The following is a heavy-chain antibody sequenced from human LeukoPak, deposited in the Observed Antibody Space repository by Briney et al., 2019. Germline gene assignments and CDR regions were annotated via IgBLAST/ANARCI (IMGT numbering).Heavy chain of an antibody. Sequence: ASVKVSCKASGYTFTSYYMHWVRQAPGQGLEWMGIINPSGGSTSYAQKFQGRVTMTRDTSTRTVYMELSSLRSEDTAVYYCARAPRPPWDDSSGLDYWGQGTLVTVSS. D-gene: IGHD3-22*01. CDR2: INPSGGST. CDR3: ARAPRPPWDDSSGLDY. V-gene: IGHV1-46*01. J-gene: IGHJ4*02. CDR1: GYTFTSYY.